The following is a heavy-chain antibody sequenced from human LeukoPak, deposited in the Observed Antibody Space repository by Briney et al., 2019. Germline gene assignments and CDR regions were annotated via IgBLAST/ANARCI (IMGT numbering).Heavy chain of an antibody. J-gene: IGHJ4*02. CDR3: AREGRGRGRDYYDSSGYHDY. V-gene: IGHV3-33*01. CDR1: GFTFSSYG. Sequence: GGSLRLSCAASGFTFSSYGMHWVRQAPGKGLEWVAVIWYDGSNKYYADSVKGRFTISRDNSKNTLYLQVNSLRAEDTAVYYCAREGRGRGRDYYDSSGYHDYWGQGTLVTVSS. D-gene: IGHD3-22*01. CDR2: IWYDGSNK.